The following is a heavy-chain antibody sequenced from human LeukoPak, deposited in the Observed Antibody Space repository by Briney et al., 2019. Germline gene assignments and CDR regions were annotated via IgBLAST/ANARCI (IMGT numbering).Heavy chain of an antibody. CDR2: INHSGST. D-gene: IGHD5-12*01. J-gene: IGHJ4*02. V-gene: IGHV4-34*01. Sequence: SETLSLTCAVYSGSFSGYYWSWIRRPPGKGLEWIGEINHSGSTNYNPSLKSRVTISVDTSKNQFSLKLSSVTAADTAVYYCARRRVATIGYWGQGTLVTVSS. CDR3: ARRRVATIGY. CDR1: SGSFSGYY.